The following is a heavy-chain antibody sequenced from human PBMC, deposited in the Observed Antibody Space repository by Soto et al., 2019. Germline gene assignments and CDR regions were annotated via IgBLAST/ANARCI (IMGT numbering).Heavy chain of an antibody. D-gene: IGHD1-20*01. Sequence: QVQLQESGPGLVKPSQTLSLTCTVSGGSISSGGYYWSWIRQHPGKGLEWIGYIYYSGSTYYNPSLKSRDTISVDTSKNQFSLKLSSVTSADTAVYYCARDTRYNWNRVLDYWGQGTLVTVSS. CDR2: IYYSGST. CDR1: GGSISSGGYY. J-gene: IGHJ4*02. V-gene: IGHV4-31*03. CDR3: ARDTRYNWNRVLDY.